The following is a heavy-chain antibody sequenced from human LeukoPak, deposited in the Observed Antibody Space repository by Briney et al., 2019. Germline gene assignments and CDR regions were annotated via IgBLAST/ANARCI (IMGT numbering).Heavy chain of an antibody. CDR1: GLTVGSNY. V-gene: IGHV3-66*01. J-gene: IGHJ3*02. Sequence: GASLRLSCTASGLTVGSNYMSWVRQAPGKGLEWVSVIYSSGGTYYADSVKGRFSVSRDNSQKTMYLQMNSLRVEDTAVYFCTREVTGDDAFDIWGQGTMVTVSS. D-gene: IGHD7-27*01. CDR2: IYSSGGT. CDR3: TREVTGDDAFDI.